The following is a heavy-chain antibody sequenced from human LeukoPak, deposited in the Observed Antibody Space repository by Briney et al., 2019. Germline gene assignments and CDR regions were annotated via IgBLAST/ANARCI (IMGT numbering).Heavy chain of an antibody. CDR1: GYTFTGYY. Sequence: ASVKVSCKASGYTFTGYYMHWVRQAPGQGLEWMGWINPNSGGTNYAQTFQGRVTMTRDTSISTAYMELSRLRSDDTAVYYCARDPGSDNWFDPWGQGTLVTVSS. J-gene: IGHJ5*02. CDR2: INPNSGGT. V-gene: IGHV1-2*02. CDR3: ARDPGSDNWFDP. D-gene: IGHD3-10*01.